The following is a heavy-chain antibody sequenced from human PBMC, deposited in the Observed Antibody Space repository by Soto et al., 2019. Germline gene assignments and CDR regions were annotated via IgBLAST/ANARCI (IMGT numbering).Heavy chain of an antibody. CDR3: PGLHGAIFRSFPWPRHNWFDT. CDR1: GYSFTSYW. J-gene: IGHJ5*02. Sequence: GESLKISCKGSGYSFTSYWISWVRQMPGRGLEWMGSIDASDSYTNYSPSFQGHVTISADESISTAYLQWSGLKASDTAMYYCPGLHGAIFRSFPWPRHNWFDTWGQGTLVTVSS. CDR2: IDASDSYT. V-gene: IGHV5-10-1*01. D-gene: IGHD2-21*01.